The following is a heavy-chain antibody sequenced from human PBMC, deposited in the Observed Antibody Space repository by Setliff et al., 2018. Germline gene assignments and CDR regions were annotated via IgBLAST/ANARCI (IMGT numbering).Heavy chain of an antibody. V-gene: IGHV4-34*01. J-gene: IGHJ4*02. CDR1: GESFSGHY. CDR3: ARGFDVCGGGACYTDGPYYFDY. Sequence: KPSETLSLTCAVYGESFSGHYWSWIRQPPGKGLEWIGEINHSGSTNYNPSLKSRVTISVDTSKNQFSLKLSSAAAADTAVYYCARGFDVCGGGACYTDGPYYFDYWGLGTLVTVSS. CDR2: INHSGST. D-gene: IGHD2-21*02.